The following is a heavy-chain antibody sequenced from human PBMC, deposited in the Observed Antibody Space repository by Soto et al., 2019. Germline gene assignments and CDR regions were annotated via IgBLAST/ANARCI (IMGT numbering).Heavy chain of an antibody. CDR1: GFTFSSYA. Sequence: QVQLVESGGGVVQPGRSLRLSCTASGFTFSSYAMHWVRQAPGKGLGWVAVISYDGSNKYYADSVKGRFTISRDNYKNTLYLQMNSQRAEDTAVYYCASPFSPGGITMVRGVHVEGGIVLYWRKGTLVTVSS. D-gene: IGHD3-10*01. J-gene: IGHJ4*02. CDR2: ISYDGSNK. CDR3: ASPFSPGGITMVRGVHVEGGIVLY. V-gene: IGHV3-30-3*01.